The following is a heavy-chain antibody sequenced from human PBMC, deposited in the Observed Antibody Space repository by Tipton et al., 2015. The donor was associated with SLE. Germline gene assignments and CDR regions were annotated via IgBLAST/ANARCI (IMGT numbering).Heavy chain of an antibody. CDR3: AKGVGGSLLYYGMDV. CDR1: GFTFDDYA. CDR2: ISWNSGSI. D-gene: IGHD1-26*01. Sequence: VQLVQSGGGLVQPGRSLRLSCAASGFTFDDYAMHWVRQAPGKGLEWVSGISWNSGSIGYADSVKGRFTISRDNAKNSLYLQMNSLRAEDTALYYCAKGVGGSLLYYGMDVWGQGTTVTVSS. V-gene: IGHV3-9*01. J-gene: IGHJ6*02.